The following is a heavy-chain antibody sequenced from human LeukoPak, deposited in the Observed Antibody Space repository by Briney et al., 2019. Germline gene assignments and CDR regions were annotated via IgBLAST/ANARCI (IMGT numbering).Heavy chain of an antibody. V-gene: IGHV3-30*04. CDR1: GFTFSSYA. D-gene: IGHD2-21*01. CDR2: ISYDGSNK. Sequence: GGSLRLSCAASGFTFSSYAMHWVRQAPGKGLGWVAVISYDGSNKYYADSVEGRFTISRDNSKNTLYLQMNSLRAEDTAVYYCARDNAGEGNAFDIWGQGTMVTVSS. CDR3: ARDNAGEGNAFDI. J-gene: IGHJ3*02.